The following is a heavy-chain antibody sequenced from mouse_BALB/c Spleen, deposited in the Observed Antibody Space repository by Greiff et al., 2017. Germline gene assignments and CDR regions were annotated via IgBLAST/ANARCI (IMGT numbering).Heavy chain of an antibody. V-gene: IGHV5-12-1*01. J-gene: IGHJ3*01. CDR2: ISSGGGST. CDR3: ARHLTPFAY. Sequence: DVMLVESGGGLVKPGGSLKLSCAASGFAFSSYDMSWVRQTPEKRLEWVAYISSGGGSTYYPDTVKGRFTISRDNAKNTLYLQMSSLKSEDTAMYYCARHLTPFAYWGQGTLVTVSA. CDR1: GFAFSSYD.